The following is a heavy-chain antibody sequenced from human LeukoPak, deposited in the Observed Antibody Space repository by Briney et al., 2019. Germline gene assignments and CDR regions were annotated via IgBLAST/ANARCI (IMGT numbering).Heavy chain of an antibody. Sequence: SETLSLTCTVSGGSISSYYWSWIRQPPGKGLEWIGYICYSGSTNYNPSLKSRVTISVDTSKNQFSLKLSSVTAADTAVYYCARTYYYDSSGYYSFDYWGQGTLVTVSS. D-gene: IGHD3-22*01. J-gene: IGHJ4*02. V-gene: IGHV4-59*08. CDR3: ARTYYYDSSGYYSFDY. CDR1: GGSISSYY. CDR2: ICYSGST.